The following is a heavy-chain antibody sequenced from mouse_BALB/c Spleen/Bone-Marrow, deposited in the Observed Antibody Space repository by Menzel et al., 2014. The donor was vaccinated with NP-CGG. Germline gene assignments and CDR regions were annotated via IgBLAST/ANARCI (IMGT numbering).Heavy chain of an antibody. D-gene: IGHD1-2*01. J-gene: IGHJ4*01. CDR1: GFTFSSYG. CDR2: INSNGGRT. Sequence: EVKLMESGGGLVQPGGSLKLSCAASGFTFSSYGMSWVRHTPDKRLELVATINSNGGRTYYPDSVKGRFTISRDNAKNTLYLQMSSLKSEDTAMYYCARDSLLRSLYAMDYWGQGTSVTVSS. CDR3: ARDSLLRSLYAMDY. V-gene: IGHV5-6-3*01.